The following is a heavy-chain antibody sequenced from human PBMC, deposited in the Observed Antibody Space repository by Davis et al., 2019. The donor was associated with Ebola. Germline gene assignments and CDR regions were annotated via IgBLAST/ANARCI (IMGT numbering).Heavy chain of an antibody. D-gene: IGHD3-10*01. CDR3: ARRGITMVRGVTQRLAYYFDY. V-gene: IGHV1-46*01. CDR1: GYTFTSYY. J-gene: IGHJ4*02. CDR2: INPSGGST. Sequence: ASVKVSCKASGYTFTSYYMHWVRQAPGQGLEWMGIINPSGGSTSYAQKFQGRVTMTRDTSTSTVYMELSSLRSEDTAVYYCARRGITMVRGVTQRLAYYFDYWGQGTLVTVSS.